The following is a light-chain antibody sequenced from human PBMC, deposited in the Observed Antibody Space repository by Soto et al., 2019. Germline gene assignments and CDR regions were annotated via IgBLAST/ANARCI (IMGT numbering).Light chain of an antibody. CDR1: SSDVGGYNY. CDR3: SSYTSSSTYV. V-gene: IGLV2-14*01. CDR2: DVS. J-gene: IGLJ1*01. Sequence: QSALTQPASVSGSPRESITISCTGTSSDVGGYNYVSWYQQHPGKVPKLMIYDVSNRPSGVSNRFSGSKSGNTASLTISGLQAEDEADYYCSSYTSSSTYVFGTGTKLPS.